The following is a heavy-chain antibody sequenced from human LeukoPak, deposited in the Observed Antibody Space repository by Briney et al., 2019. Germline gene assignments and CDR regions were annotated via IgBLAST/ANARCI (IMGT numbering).Heavy chain of an antibody. CDR1: GYSFTSYW. CDR3: ARHQGFGESAFIY. D-gene: IGHD3-10*01. V-gene: IGHV5-51*01. Sequence: GESLKISCKASGYSFTSYWIGWVRQRPGKGLEWMGITYPDDSDTRYSPSFQGQVTISADKSITTAYLQWSSLKASDTAMYYCARHQGFGESAFIYWGQGTLVTVSS. J-gene: IGHJ4*02. CDR2: TYPDDSDT.